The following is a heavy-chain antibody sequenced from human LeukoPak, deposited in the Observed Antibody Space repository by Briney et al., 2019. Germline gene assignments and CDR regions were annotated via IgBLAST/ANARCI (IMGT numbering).Heavy chain of an antibody. CDR2: IIPILGIA. CDR1: GYTFTSND. D-gene: IGHD5-12*01. CDR3: AREGGYDWAAPAGDWYFDL. J-gene: IGHJ2*01. V-gene: IGHV1-69*04. Sequence: SVKVSCKASGYTFTSNDINWVRQAPGQGLEWMGRIIPILGIANYAQKFQGRVTITADKSTSTAYMELSSLRSEDTAVYYCAREGGYDWAAPAGDWYFDLWGRGTLVTVSS.